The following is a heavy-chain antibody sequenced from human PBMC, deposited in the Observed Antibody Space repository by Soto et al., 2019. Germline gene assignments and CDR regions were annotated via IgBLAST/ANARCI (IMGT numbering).Heavy chain of an antibody. V-gene: IGHV1-3*01. Sequence: QVQLVQSGAEVKKPGASVKASCKASGYTFTSYAMLWVRQAPGQRLEWMGWINAGNGNTKYSQKFQGRVTITRDTSASTAYMELSSLRSEDTAVYYCARAQNLEMATPWGQGTLVTVSS. CDR3: ARAQNLEMATP. D-gene: IGHD5-12*01. CDR1: GYTFTSYA. CDR2: INAGNGNT. J-gene: IGHJ4*02.